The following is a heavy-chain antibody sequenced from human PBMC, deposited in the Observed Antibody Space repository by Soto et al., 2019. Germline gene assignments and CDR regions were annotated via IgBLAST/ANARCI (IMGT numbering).Heavy chain of an antibody. D-gene: IGHD1-26*01. CDR3: VRAVAVGATPYYFDY. CDR2: IYHSGST. V-gene: IGHV4-30-2*01. CDR1: GGSISSGGYS. J-gene: IGHJ4*02. Sequence: SSETLSLTCAVSGGSISSGGYSWSWIRQPPGKGLEWIGYIYHSGSTYYNPSLKSRVTISVDRSKNQFSLKLSSVTAADTAVYYCVRAVAVGATPYYFDYWGQGTLVTVSS.